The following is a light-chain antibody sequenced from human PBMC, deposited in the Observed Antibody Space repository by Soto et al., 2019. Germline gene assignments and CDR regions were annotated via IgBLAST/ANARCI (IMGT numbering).Light chain of an antibody. V-gene: IGKV1-33*01. CDR2: DAS. Sequence: DIQTTQSPSTLSASVGDRVTITCQASQDISNYLNWYQQKPGKAPKLLIYDASNLETGVPSRFSGSGSGTDFTFTISSLQPEDIATYYCQQYDNLPLTFGGGTKVEV. J-gene: IGKJ4*01. CDR3: QQYDNLPLT. CDR1: QDISNY.